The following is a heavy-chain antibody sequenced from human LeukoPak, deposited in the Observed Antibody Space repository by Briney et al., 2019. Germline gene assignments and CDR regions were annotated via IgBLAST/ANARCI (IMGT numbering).Heavy chain of an antibody. J-gene: IGHJ4*02. CDR3: ASPLGWAAFDS. Sequence: SGGSLRLSCAASGFAFSSYWMHWVRQVPGKGLLWVSRIKSDGSATSYADSVKGRFTISRDNAKNTLYLQMNSLRAEDTAVYFCASPLGWAAFDSWGQGTLVTVSS. D-gene: IGHD6-25*01. CDR2: IKSDGSAT. CDR1: GFAFSSYW. V-gene: IGHV3-74*01.